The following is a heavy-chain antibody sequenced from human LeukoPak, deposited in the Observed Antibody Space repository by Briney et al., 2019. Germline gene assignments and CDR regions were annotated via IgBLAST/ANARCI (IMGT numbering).Heavy chain of an antibody. CDR2: IIPILGIA. J-gene: IGHJ4*02. CDR3: ARDHAYYYDSSGHYYFDY. CDR1: GGTFSSYT. D-gene: IGHD3-22*01. Sequence: ASVKVSCKASGGTFSSYTISWVRQAPGQGLEWMGRIIPILGIANYAQKFQGRVTITADKSTSTAYMELSSVRSEDTAVYYCARDHAYYYDSSGHYYFDYWGQGTLVTVSS. V-gene: IGHV1-69*04.